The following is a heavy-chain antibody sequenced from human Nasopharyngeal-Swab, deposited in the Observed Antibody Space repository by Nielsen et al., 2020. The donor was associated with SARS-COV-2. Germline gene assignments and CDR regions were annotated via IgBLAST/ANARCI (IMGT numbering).Heavy chain of an antibody. CDR1: GYIFKNYG. Sequence: ASVKVSCKASGYIFKNYGITWVRQAPGQGLEWMGWISVYNGNTKYAQKLQGRVTMTTDTSTSTAYMELRSLRSDDTAVYYCARDRGRYFDWLLYYFDYWGQGTLVTVSS. D-gene: IGHD3-9*01. CDR3: ARDRGRYFDWLLYYFDY. J-gene: IGHJ4*02. V-gene: IGHV1-18*01. CDR2: ISVYNGNT.